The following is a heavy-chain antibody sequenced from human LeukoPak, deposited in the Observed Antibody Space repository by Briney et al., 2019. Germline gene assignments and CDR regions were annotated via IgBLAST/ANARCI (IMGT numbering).Heavy chain of an antibody. Sequence: SETLSLTCTVSGGSINSHSYYWGWIRHFPGKGLDWIGSVYYDGTSYSNPSLKTRVGVFVDTSRDQFSLDLAFVTAADSALYYCVRHISANTGYFDSCGQGTLVSVSS. V-gene: IGHV4-39*01. J-gene: IGHJ4*02. CDR1: GGSINSHSYY. CDR3: VRHISANTGYFDS. CDR2: VYYDGTS.